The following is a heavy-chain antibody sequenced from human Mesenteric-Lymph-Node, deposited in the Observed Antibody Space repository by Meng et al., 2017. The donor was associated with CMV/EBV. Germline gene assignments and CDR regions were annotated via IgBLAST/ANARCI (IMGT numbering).Heavy chain of an antibody. V-gene: IGHV2-5*02. CDR1: GFSLSNNGMG. J-gene: IGHJ4*02. D-gene: IGHD4-17*01. Sequence: FSGFSLSNNGMGMGWIRQAPGKALEWHALIYWDDDKRYSPSQKSRLTITKDTSKNQVVITMTNLEPVDTATYYCELMRVSYGDYFDSWGQGTLVTVSS. CDR3: ELMRVSYGDYFDS. CDR2: IYWDDDK.